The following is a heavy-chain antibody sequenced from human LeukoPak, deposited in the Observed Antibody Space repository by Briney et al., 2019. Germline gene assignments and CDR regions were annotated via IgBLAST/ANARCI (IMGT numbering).Heavy chain of an antibody. CDR2: ISGSGGST. D-gene: IGHD6-19*01. CDR3: AKDLGYSSGWYDGGYFDY. J-gene: IGHJ4*02. CDR1: GFTFSNYA. V-gene: IGHV3-23*01. Sequence: GGSLRLSCAASGFTFSNYAMSWVRQAPGKGLEWVSAISGSGGSTYYADSVKGRFTISRDNSKNTLYLQMNSLRAEDTAVYYCAKDLGYSSGWYDGGYFDYWGQGTLATVSS.